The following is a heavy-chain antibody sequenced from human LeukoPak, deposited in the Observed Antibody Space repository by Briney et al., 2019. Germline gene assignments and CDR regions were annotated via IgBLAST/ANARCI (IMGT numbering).Heavy chain of an antibody. CDR3: ADALPGYYGMDV. J-gene: IGHJ6*02. CDR2: IERDGRST. Sequence: GGSLRLSCVASGVTFSSYLMHWVRQATGKGLVWVSRIERDGRSTSYADSVKGRFTISRDNAKNTLYLQMNSLRAEDTAVYYCADALPGYYGMDVWGPGTTVTVSS. CDR1: GVTFSSYL. V-gene: IGHV3-74*01.